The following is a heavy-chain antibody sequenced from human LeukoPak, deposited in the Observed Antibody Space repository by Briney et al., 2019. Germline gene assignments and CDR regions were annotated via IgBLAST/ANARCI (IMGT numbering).Heavy chain of an antibody. D-gene: IGHD3-9*01. CDR1: GFTFSNYW. V-gene: IGHV3-48*02. CDR2: INHDGQRI. CDR3: ARDYDWACDF. Sequence: GGSLRLSCSASGFTFSNYWMSWVRQAPGKGLEWISYINHDGQRIYYAESVRGRFTISRDNGKNSLYLQMNSLRDEDAALYYCARDYDWACDFWGQGTPVTVSS. J-gene: IGHJ4*02.